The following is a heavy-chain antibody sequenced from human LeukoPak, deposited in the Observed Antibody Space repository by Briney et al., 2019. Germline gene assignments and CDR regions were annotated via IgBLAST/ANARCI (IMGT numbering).Heavy chain of an antibody. CDR3: ARSYHSWNYYMDV. CDR2: INHSGST. Sequence: SETLSLTCAVYGGSFSGYYWSWIRQPPGKGLEWIGEINHSGSTNYNPSLKSRVTISVDTSKNQFSLKLSSVTAADTAVHYCARSYHSWNYYMDVWGKGTTVTVSS. V-gene: IGHV4-34*01. J-gene: IGHJ6*03. CDR1: GGSFSGYY. D-gene: IGHD1-20*01.